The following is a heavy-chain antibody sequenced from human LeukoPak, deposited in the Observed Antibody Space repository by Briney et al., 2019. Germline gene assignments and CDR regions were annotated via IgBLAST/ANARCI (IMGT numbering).Heavy chain of an antibody. V-gene: IGHV3-21*01. CDR2: ISSSSSYI. CDR3: VIAVALFDY. CDR1: GFTFSSYS. Sequence: GGSLRLSCAASGFTFSSYSMNWVRRAPGKGLEWVSSISSSSSYIYYADSVKGRFTISRDNAKNSLYLQMNSLRAEDTAVYYCVIAVALFDYWGQGTLVTVSS. J-gene: IGHJ4*02. D-gene: IGHD6-19*01.